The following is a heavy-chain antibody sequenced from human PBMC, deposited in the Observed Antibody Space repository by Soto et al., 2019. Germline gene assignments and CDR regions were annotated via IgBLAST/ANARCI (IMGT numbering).Heavy chain of an antibody. D-gene: IGHD2-8*02. Sequence: QLHLQESGPGLVKPSESVSLSCTVSGDSINNDAYYWGWIRQSPGKGLEWIGSVKSSGSTHYNPSLESRVTVSVDTSKVQFAVNLPCVTAADTAVYHCARHADAGCGHSQYGFDIWGPGTMVTVSS. CDR1: GDSINNDAYY. CDR3: ARHADAGCGHSQYGFDI. CDR2: VKSSGST. J-gene: IGHJ3*02. V-gene: IGHV4-39*01.